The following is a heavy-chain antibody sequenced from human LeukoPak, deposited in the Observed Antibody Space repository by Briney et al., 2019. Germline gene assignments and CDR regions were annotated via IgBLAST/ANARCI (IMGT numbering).Heavy chain of an antibody. Sequence: SQTLSLTCTVSGGSISSGGYYWSWIRQHPGKGLEWIGYIYYSGSTYYNPSLKSRVTMSVDTSKNQFSLKLSSVTAADTAVYYCARVGNHYYDSSGYYLVYDFYSWGQGRMVTVSS. CDR3: ARVGNHYYDSSGYYLVYDFYS. J-gene: IGHJ3*02. CDR2: IYYSGST. D-gene: IGHD3-22*01. V-gene: IGHV4-31*03. CDR1: GGSISSGGYY.